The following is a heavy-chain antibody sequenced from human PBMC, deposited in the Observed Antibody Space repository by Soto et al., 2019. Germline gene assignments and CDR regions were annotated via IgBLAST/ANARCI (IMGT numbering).Heavy chain of an antibody. Sequence: QVQLVQSGAEVKKPGASVKVSCKASGYTFTSYGISWVRQAPGQGLEWMGRISGYNGNSNYAQNLQGRVPMTTDTSTSTAYMELRSLRSDDTAVYYCAREDIQDIVVVVVAPEGLGYWGQGTLVTVSS. CDR2: ISGYNGNS. CDR3: AREDIQDIVVVVVAPEGLGY. V-gene: IGHV1-18*01. CDR1: GYTFTSYG. D-gene: IGHD2-15*01. J-gene: IGHJ4*02.